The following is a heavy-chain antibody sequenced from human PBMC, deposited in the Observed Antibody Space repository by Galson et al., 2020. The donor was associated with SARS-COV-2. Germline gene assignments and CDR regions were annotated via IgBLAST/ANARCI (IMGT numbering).Heavy chain of an antibody. D-gene: IGHD3-10*01. Sequence: GESLKISCAASGFTFSSYSMNWVRQAPGKGLEWVSYISSSSSTIYYADSVKGRFTISRDNAKTSLYLQMNSLRDEDTAVYYCAGASTILWCGKITPEKYGMDVWGQGTTVTVSS. J-gene: IGHJ6*02. CDR1: GFTFSSYS. CDR3: AGASTILWCGKITPEKYGMDV. CDR2: ISSSSSTI. V-gene: IGHV3-48*02.